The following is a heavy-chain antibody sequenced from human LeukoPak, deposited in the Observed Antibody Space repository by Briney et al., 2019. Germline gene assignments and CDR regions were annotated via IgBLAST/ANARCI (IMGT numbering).Heavy chain of an antibody. J-gene: IGHJ4*02. CDR2: IYYSGTT. CDR1: GGSISISNYY. D-gene: IGHD3-22*01. Sequence: SETLSLTCTVSGGSISISNYYWGWIRQPPGKGLEWIGIIYYSGTTYYNPSLKSRVTISVDTSKNQFSLKLSSVTAADTAVYYCARWHSSGYLDGYYFDYWGQGTLVTVSS. V-gene: IGHV4-39*07. CDR3: ARWHSSGYLDGYYFDY.